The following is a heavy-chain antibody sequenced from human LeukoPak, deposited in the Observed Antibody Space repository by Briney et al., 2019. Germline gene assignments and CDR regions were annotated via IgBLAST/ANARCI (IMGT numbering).Heavy chain of an antibody. CDR3: ARDQGSGKLDY. Sequence: GGSLRLPCAASGFTFSSYSMNWVRQAPGKGLEWVSSISSSSSYIYYADSVKGRFTISRDNAKNSLYLQMNSLRAEDTAVYYCARDQGSGKLDYWGQGTLVTVSS. V-gene: IGHV3-21*01. CDR2: ISSSSSYI. D-gene: IGHD1-26*01. CDR1: GFTFSSYS. J-gene: IGHJ4*02.